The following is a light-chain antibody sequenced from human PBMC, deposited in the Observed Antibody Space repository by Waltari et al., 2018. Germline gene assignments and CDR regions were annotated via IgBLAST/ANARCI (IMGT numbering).Light chain of an antibody. CDR2: WAS. CDR1: QSVLYSSNNKNY. V-gene: IGKV4-1*01. J-gene: IGKJ4*01. CDR3: QQYFGIPLT. Sequence: DIVMTQSPDSLAVSLGERATINCKSSQSVLYSSNNKNYLAWYQQKPGQPPNLLIHWASIRESGVPDRFSGSGSGTDFTLTISSLQAEDVAVYFCQQYFGIPLTFGGGTKVEIK.